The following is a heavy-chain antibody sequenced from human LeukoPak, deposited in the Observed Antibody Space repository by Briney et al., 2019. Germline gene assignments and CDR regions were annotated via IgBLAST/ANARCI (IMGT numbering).Heavy chain of an antibody. CDR2: ISSTSYI. J-gene: IGHJ5*02. CDR3: ARDTAMVKFDP. Sequence: GGSLRLSCAASGFTFTAYTINWVRQAPGKGLEWVSSISSTSYIYYTDSVKGRFTIFRDNAKNSVYLQMNSLRAEDTAVYYCARDTAMVKFDPWGQGTLVTVSS. D-gene: IGHD5-18*01. V-gene: IGHV3-21*01. CDR1: GFTFTAYT.